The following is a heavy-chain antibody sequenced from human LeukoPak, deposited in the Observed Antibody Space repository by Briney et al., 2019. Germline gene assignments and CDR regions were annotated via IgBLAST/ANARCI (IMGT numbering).Heavy chain of an antibody. V-gene: IGHV3-23*01. D-gene: IGHD2-15*01. CDR3: AKDSLYCSGGSCYSAGDY. CDR1: GFTFSSYA. Sequence: GGSLRLSCAASGFTFSSYAMSWVRQAPGKGLEWDSGISGSGGTTYYADSVKGRFTISRDNSKNTLYLQMSSLRAEDTAVYYCAKDSLYCSGGSCYSAGDYWGQGTLVTVSS. J-gene: IGHJ4*02. CDR2: ISGSGGTT.